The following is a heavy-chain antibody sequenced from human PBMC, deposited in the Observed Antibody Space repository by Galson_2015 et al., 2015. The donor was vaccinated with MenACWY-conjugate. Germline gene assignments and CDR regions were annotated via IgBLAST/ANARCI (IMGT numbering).Heavy chain of an antibody. CDR1: EYPFPAYF. CDR2: IDPKSGGA. V-gene: IGHV1-2*02. D-gene: IGHD2-2*01. Sequence: CKASEYPFPAYFIHWVRQAPGQGLQWMGWIDPKSGGANYAQNFQVRVTMARDTSISTAYMDLSSLRSDDTAVYYCTRDRHPPSAPFDYWGQGTLVTVSS. CDR3: TRDRHPPSAPFDY. J-gene: IGHJ4*02.